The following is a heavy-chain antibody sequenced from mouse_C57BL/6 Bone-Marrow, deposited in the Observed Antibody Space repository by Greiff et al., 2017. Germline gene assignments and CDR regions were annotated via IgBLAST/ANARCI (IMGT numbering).Heavy chain of an antibody. J-gene: IGHJ3*01. CDR3: ARGGDYDDTWFAY. CDR1: GYTFTSYW. CDR2: IDPSDSYT. D-gene: IGHD2-3*01. V-gene: IGHV1-50*01. Sequence: QVQLQQPGAELVKPGASVKLSCKASGYTFTSYWMQWVKQRPGQGLEWIGEIDPSDSYTNYNQKFKGKATLTVDTSSSTAYMQLSSLTSEDSAVYYCARGGDYDDTWFAYWGQGTLVTVAA.